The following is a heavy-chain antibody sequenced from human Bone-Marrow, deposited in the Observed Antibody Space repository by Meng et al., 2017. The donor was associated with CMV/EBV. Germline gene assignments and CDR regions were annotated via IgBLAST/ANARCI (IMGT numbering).Heavy chain of an antibody. Sequence: GGSLRLSCAASGFTFDDYAMHWVRQAPGKGLEWVSGISWNSGSIGYADSVKGRFTISRDNSKNTLYLQMNSLRAEDTAVYYCAKGPLVVPGVWGQGTTVTVSS. D-gene: IGHD2-2*01. J-gene: IGHJ6*02. CDR2: ISWNSGSI. V-gene: IGHV3-9*01. CDR3: AKGPLVVPGV. CDR1: GFTFDDYA.